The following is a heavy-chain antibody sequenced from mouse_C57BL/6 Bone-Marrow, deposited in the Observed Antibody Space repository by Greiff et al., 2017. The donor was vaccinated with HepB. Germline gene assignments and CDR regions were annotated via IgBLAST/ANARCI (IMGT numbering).Heavy chain of an antibody. CDR3: ARQLTWTSAY. Sequence: EVKLVESGGDLVKPGGSLKLSCAASGFTFSSYGMSWVRQTPDKRLEWVATISSGGSYTYYPDSVKGRVTISRDNAKNTLYLQMSSLKSEDTAMYYCARQLTWTSAYWGQGTLVTVSA. J-gene: IGHJ3*01. D-gene: IGHD4-1*01. V-gene: IGHV5-6*01. CDR2: ISSGGSYT. CDR1: GFTFSSYG.